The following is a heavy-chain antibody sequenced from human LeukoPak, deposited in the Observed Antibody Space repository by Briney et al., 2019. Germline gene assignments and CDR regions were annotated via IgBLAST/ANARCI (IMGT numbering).Heavy chain of an antibody. V-gene: IGHV3-30*18. CDR1: GFTFRRYG. Sequence: PGGSLRLSCVASGFTFRRYGMFWVRQAPGKGLEWVAVISYDGSNKYYADSVKGRFTISRDNSKNTLYLQMNSLRAEDTAVYYCAKEAGSSGVFDYWGQGTLVTVSS. CDR2: ISYDGSNK. D-gene: IGHD1-26*01. J-gene: IGHJ4*02. CDR3: AKEAGSSGVFDY.